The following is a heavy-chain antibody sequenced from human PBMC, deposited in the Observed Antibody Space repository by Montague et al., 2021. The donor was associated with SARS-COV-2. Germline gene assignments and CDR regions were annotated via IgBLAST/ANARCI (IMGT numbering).Heavy chain of an antibody. D-gene: IGHD3-3*01. CDR2: IYASGST. J-gene: IGHJ4*02. Sequence: SETLSLTCTVSGGSISTHFWNWIRQPAGKGLEWIGRIYASGSTHYNPSLRSRLTMSVDTSKNQFSPRLTSVTAADTAVYYCARVTVGDFWIGSYFDYWGQGTLVTVSS. CDR1: GGSISTHF. V-gene: IGHV4-4*07. CDR3: ARVTVGDFWIGSYFDY.